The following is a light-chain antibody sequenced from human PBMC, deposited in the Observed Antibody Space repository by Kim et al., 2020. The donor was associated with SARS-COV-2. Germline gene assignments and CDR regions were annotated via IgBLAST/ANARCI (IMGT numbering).Light chain of an antibody. CDR3: QQYNSKPWK. CDR1: QSISSW. CDR2: KAS. J-gene: IGKJ1*01. V-gene: IGKV1-5*03. Sequence: DIQMTQSPSTLSASVGDRVTITCRASQSISSWLAWYQQKPGKAPKLLIYKASSLESGVPSRFSGSGSGTEFTLTISSLQPDDFATYYCQQYNSKPWKFGQGTKVDIK.